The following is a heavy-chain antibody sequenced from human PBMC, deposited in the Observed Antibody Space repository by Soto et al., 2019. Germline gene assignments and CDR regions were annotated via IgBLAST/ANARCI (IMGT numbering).Heavy chain of an antibody. Sequence: QVQLQQWGAGLLKPSETLSLTCAVYGGSFSGYYWSWIRQPPGKGLEWIGEINHSGSTNYNPSLKSRVTISVDTSKNQFSLKLSSVTAADTVVYYCARGVATVVTSYFDYWGQGTLVTVSS. CDR2: INHSGST. CDR1: GGSFSGYY. V-gene: IGHV4-34*01. CDR3: ARGVATVVTSYFDY. J-gene: IGHJ4*02. D-gene: IGHD5-12*01.